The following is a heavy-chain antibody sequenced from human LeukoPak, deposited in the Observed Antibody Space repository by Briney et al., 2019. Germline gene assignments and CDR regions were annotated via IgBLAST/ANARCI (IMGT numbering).Heavy chain of an antibody. CDR1: GYTFTGYY. V-gene: IGHV1-69*13. J-gene: IGHJ6*03. Sequence: GASVKVSCKASGYTFTGYYMHWVRQAPGQGLEWMGGIIPIFGTANYAQKFQGRVTITADESTSTAYMELSSLRSEDTAVYYCARGGGVPAATSPYYYYYMDVWGKGTTVTVSS. CDR3: ARGGGVPAATSPYYYYYMDV. D-gene: IGHD2-2*01. CDR2: IIPIFGTA.